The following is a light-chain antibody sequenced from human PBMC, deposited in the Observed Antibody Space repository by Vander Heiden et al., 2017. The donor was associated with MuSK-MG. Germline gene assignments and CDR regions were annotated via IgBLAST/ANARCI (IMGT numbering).Light chain of an antibody. J-gene: IGLJ2*01. CDR1: SSNIGAGYD. CDR3: QSYDSSLEV. Sequence: QSVLTQPPSVSGAPGQRVTISCTGSSSNIGAGYDVHWYQQLPGTAPKLLIYGNSNRPSGVPDRFSGSKSGTSASLAITGRQAEDEADYYCQSYDSSLEVFGGGTKLTVL. CDR2: GNS. V-gene: IGLV1-40*01.